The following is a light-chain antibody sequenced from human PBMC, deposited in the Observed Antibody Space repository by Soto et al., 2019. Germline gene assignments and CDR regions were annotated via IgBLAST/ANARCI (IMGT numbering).Light chain of an antibody. CDR3: QQYNSYST. CDR2: DAS. CDR1: QDISNY. J-gene: IGKJ1*01. V-gene: IGKV1-33*01. Sequence: IQMTQCPSSVWACVGERVTITFQVSQDISNYLNWYQQLPGKAPKLLIYDASTLETGVPSRFCGSGSGTDFTLTISSLPPDDFAPYNCQQYNSYSTFSSGTKVDIK.